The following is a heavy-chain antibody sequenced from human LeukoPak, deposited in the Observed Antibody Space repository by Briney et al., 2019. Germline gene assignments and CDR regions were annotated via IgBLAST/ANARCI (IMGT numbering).Heavy chain of an antibody. V-gene: IGHV3-7*01. CDR2: IKQDGSEK. D-gene: IGHD2-15*01. Sequence: PGGSLRLSCAASGFTFSSYWMTWVRQAPGKGLEWVANIKQDGSEKYYVDSVKGRFTISRDNAENSLYLQMNSLRAEDTAVYYCARGPMLLQGKLDYWGQGTLVTVSS. CDR1: GFTFSSYW. J-gene: IGHJ4*02. CDR3: ARGPMLLQGKLDY.